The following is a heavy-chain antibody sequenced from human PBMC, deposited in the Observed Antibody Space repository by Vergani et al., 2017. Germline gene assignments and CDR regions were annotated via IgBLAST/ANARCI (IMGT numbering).Heavy chain of an antibody. V-gene: IGHV3-30*18. J-gene: IGHJ6*03. Sequence: QVQLVESGGGEVQPGRSLRLSCSAAGFPFSDYGVHWVRQAPGKGLEWVAVISNDGSKKYYVDSVKGRFTISRDNSKNTLDLQMNSLRTQDTAVYYCAKAGSVTSGSLQYNFYMDVWGKGTTVTVS. CDR3: AKAGSVTSGSLQYNFYMDV. CDR2: ISNDGSKK. D-gene: IGHD3-10*01. CDR1: GFPFSDYG.